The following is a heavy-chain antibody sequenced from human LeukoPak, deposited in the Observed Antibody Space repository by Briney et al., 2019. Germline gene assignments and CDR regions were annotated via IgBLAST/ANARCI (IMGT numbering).Heavy chain of an antibody. Sequence: GGSLRLSCAASGFTFSSYGMHWVRQAPGKGLEWLSSISSGSSYIYYADSVKGRFTISRDNSKNTLYLQMNSLRAEDTAVYYCARDFSPYCSGGSCYAPFDYWGQGTLVTVSS. CDR1: GFTFSSYG. J-gene: IGHJ4*02. V-gene: IGHV3-21*01. CDR2: ISSGSSYI. CDR3: ARDFSPYCSGGSCYAPFDY. D-gene: IGHD2-15*01.